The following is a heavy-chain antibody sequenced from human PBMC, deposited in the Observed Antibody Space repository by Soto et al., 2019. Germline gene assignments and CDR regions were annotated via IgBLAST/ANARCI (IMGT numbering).Heavy chain of an antibody. CDR2: ISADNGNT. Sequence: QVQLVQSGAEVKKPGASVKVSCKASGYTFTSYGISWVRQAPGQGLEWMGWISADNGNTNYAQKLQGRVTMTTDTSTSTAYMELRSLRSDATAVYYCATDCSSTTCYPWNWFDPWGQGTLVTVSS. V-gene: IGHV1-18*01. D-gene: IGHD2-2*01. J-gene: IGHJ5*02. CDR1: GYTFTSYG. CDR3: ATDCSSTTCYPWNWFDP.